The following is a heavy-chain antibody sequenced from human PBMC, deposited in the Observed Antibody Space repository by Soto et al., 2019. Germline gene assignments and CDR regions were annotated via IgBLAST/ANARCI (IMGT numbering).Heavy chain of an antibody. CDR2: ISYDGSNK. J-gene: IGHJ4*02. D-gene: IGHD3-22*01. V-gene: IGHV3-30*18. CDR3: AKGYYYDTSGYYIDY. CDR1: GFTFSSYG. Sequence: GGSLRLSCVASGFTFSSYGMHWVRQAPGKGLEWVAIISYDGSNKYYADSVKGRFTISRDNSKNTLYLQMNSLRAEDTALYYCAKGYYYDTSGYYIDYWGQGTLVTVSS.